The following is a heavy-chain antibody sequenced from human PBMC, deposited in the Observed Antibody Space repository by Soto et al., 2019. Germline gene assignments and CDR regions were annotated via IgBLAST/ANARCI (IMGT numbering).Heavy chain of an antibody. Sequence: SHPLSLTRTVSGGSISSGDYYWSWIRQHPGKGLEWIGTIYFSGTTYYNPSLKSRVTISVDTSKSQFSLKLSSVTAADTAVYYCARRDRSGFSYWLDTWGQGTLVTVS. CDR2: IYFSGTT. V-gene: IGHV4-31*03. CDR3: ARRDRSGFSYWLDT. J-gene: IGHJ5*02. D-gene: IGHD3-22*01. CDR1: GGSISSGDYY.